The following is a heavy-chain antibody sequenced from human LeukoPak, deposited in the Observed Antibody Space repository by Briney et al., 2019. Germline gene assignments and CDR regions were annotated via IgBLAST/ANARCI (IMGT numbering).Heavy chain of an antibody. V-gene: IGHV1-69*05. D-gene: IGHD6-19*01. CDR3: AKDQGGIAVAGISY. Sequence: SVKVSCKASGGTFSSYAISWVRQAPGQGLEWMGRIIPIFGTANYAQKFQGRVTITTDESTSTAYMELSSLRSEDTAVYYCAKDQGGIAVAGISYWGQGTLVTVSS. CDR2: IIPIFGTA. CDR1: GGTFSSYA. J-gene: IGHJ4*02.